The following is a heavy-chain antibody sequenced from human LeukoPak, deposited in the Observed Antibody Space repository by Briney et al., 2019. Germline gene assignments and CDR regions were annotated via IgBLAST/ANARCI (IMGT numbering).Heavy chain of an antibody. CDR1: GGTFSSYA. Sequence: SVKVSCKASGGTFSSYAISWVRQAPGQGLEWMGRIIPILGIANYAQKFQGRVTITADKSTSTAYMELSSLRSEDTAVYYCAREWFGDPYWYFDLWGRGTLVTVSS. D-gene: IGHD3-10*01. J-gene: IGHJ2*01. CDR3: AREWFGDPYWYFDL. V-gene: IGHV1-69*04. CDR2: IIPILGIA.